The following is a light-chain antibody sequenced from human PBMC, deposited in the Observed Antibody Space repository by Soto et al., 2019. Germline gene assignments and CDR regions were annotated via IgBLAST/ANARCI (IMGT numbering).Light chain of an antibody. CDR3: QHYVTWPLT. Sequence: EIVMMQSPATLSVSPRERATLSCRASQALGNNLAWYQHKPGQAPRLLIYGASTRATGVPVRFSGSGSETEFTLTISSLQSEDFAVYYCQHYVTWPLTFGGGTKVESK. J-gene: IGKJ4*01. CDR1: QALGNN. CDR2: GAS. V-gene: IGKV3-15*01.